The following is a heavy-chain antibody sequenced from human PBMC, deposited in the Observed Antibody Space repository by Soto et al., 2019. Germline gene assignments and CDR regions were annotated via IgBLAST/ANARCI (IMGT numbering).Heavy chain of an antibody. CDR3: ARDMGGASYYYGMDV. J-gene: IGHJ6*02. D-gene: IGHD3-10*01. V-gene: IGHV4-59*01. CDR1: ASSISSYY. Sequence: NPSETLSLTCTVSASSISSYYWSWIGHLPGKGLEWIGYIYYSGSTNYNPSLKSRVTISVDTSKNQFSLKLSSVTAADTAVYYCARDMGGASYYYGMDVWGQGTTVTVSS. CDR2: IYYSGST.